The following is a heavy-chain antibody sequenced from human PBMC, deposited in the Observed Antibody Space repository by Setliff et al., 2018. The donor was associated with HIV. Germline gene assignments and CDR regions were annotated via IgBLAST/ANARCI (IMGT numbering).Heavy chain of an antibody. J-gene: IGHJ4*02. V-gene: IGHV3-30*04. CDR2: TSFDGGIK. CDR3: VRDPTVPSPDYFDY. Sequence: GGSLRLSRAASGFTFSAFTMHWVRQAPGKGLEWVAVTSFDGGIKYYADSVKGRFTIYKDNSKNTLYLQMNNLRTEDTAIYYCVRDPTVPSPDYFDYWGQGTLVTVSS. CDR1: GFTFSAFT. D-gene: IGHD4-4*01.